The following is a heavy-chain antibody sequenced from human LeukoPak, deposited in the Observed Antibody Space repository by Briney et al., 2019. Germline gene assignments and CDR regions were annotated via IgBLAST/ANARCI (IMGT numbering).Heavy chain of an antibody. V-gene: IGHV3-21*01. J-gene: IGHJ4*02. CDR1: VLTFSSYW. D-gene: IGHD3-22*01. Sequence: PGGSLRLTCAASVLTFSSYWMSWVRQAPAKGLEWVSSISRSSNYKYYADSVKGRFTISRDNAKNSLYLQMNSLRAEDTALYYCASSRYDSSGYYGIIGYWGQGTLVTVSS. CDR3: ASSRYDSSGYYGIIGY. CDR2: ISRSSNYK.